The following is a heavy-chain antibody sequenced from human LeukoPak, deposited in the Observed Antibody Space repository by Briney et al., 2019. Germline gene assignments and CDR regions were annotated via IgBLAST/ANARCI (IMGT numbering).Heavy chain of an antibody. CDR3: ASRQHKPLDY. Sequence: GSSVKVSCKPSGYTFTTYDINWVRQATGQGLEWMGWMSPNSGNTGYAQKFQGRVTLTRNTSISTAYMELSSLRSEDTAVYYCASRQHKPLDYWGQGTLVTVSS. CDR2: MSPNSGNT. V-gene: IGHV1-8*01. J-gene: IGHJ4*02. CDR1: GYTFTTYD.